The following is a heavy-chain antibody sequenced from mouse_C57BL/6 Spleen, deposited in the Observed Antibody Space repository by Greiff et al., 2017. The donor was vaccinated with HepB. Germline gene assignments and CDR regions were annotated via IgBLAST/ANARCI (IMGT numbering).Heavy chain of an antibody. J-gene: IGHJ3*01. CDR3: ARGENYSKWFAY. Sequence: EVMLVESGGGLVKPGGSLKLSCAASGFTFSSYAMSWVRQTPEKRLEWVATISDGGSYTYYPDNVKGRFTISRDNAKNNLYLQMSHLKSEDTAMYYCARGENYSKWFAYWGQGTLVTVSA. D-gene: IGHD2-5*01. CDR1: GFTFSSYA. V-gene: IGHV5-4*03. CDR2: ISDGGSYT.